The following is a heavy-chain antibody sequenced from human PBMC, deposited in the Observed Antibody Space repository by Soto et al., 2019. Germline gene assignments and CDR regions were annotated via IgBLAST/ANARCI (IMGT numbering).Heavy chain of an antibody. CDR3: ARDSPRDFWSGPYYYYGMDV. CDR2: ISSDGSST. Sequence: EVQLVESGGGLVQPGGSLRLSCAASGFTFSTYWMHWVRQAPGKGLVWVSRISSDGSSTSYADSVKGRFTISRDNAKNTLSLQMNSLRAEDTAVYYCARDSPRDFWSGPYYYYGMDVWGQGTTVIVSS. D-gene: IGHD3-3*01. V-gene: IGHV3-74*01. J-gene: IGHJ6*02. CDR1: GFTFSTYW.